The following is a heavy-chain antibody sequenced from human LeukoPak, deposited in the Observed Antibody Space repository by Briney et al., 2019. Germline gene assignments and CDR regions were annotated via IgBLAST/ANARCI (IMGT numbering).Heavy chain of an antibody. CDR2: ISGSGGST. J-gene: IGHJ4*02. CDR3: AKDPQNFGSGYY. D-gene: IGHD3-10*01. CDR1: GFTFSSYA. V-gene: IGHV3-23*01. Sequence: GGSLRLSCAASGFTFSSYAMSWVRQAAGKGLVWVSAISGSGGSTYYADSVEGRLTISRDNSKNTLYLQMNSLRADDTAVYYCAKDPQNFGSGYYWGQGTLVTVSS.